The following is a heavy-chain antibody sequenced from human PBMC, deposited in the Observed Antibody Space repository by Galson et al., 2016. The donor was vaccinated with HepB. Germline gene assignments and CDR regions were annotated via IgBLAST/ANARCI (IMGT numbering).Heavy chain of an antibody. CDR3: ARDHRGGIEYYHGMDV. D-gene: IGHD3-16*01. CDR1: GFTVSNNY. V-gene: IGHV3-53*01. J-gene: IGHJ6*04. Sequence: SLRLSCAASGFTVSNNYMSWVRQAPGKGLEWVSLIYSGGSTYYADSAKGRFTISRENSKNTVYLQRNSLRVEDTAVYYWARDHRGGIEYYHGMDVWGEGSAVTVSS. CDR2: IYSGGST.